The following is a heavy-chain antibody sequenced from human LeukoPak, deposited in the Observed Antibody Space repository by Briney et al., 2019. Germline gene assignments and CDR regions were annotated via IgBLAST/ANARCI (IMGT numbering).Heavy chain of an antibody. Sequence: ASVKVSCKASGYTFTGYYHHWVRQAPGQGLEWMGWISPNSDDTNYAQNFRGRVNMTRDTSISTAYMELSRLRSDDTAIYYCARGGFDYWGQGSLVTVSS. CDR2: ISPNSDDT. J-gene: IGHJ4*02. V-gene: IGHV1-2*02. CDR3: ARGGFDY. CDR1: GYTFTGYY.